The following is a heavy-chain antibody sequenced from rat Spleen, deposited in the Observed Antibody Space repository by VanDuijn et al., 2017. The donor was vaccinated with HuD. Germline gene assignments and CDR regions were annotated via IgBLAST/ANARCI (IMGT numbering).Heavy chain of an antibody. V-gene: IGHV5-25*01. CDR1: GFTYSNYV. CDR3: ARPDYSRFDY. J-gene: IGHJ2*01. CDR2: ISTGGGNT. Sequence: EVQLVESGGGLVQPGRSLKLSCAASGFTYSNYVMAWVRQAPTKGLEWVASISTGGGNTYYRDSVKGRFTISRDNAKSTLYLQMDSLRSEDTATYYCARPDYSRFDYWGQGVMVTVSS. D-gene: IGHD1-2*01.